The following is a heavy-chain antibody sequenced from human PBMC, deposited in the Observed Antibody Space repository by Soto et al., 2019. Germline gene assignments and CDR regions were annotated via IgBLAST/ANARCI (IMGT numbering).Heavy chain of an antibody. J-gene: IGHJ6*02. CDR3: AKGRSYYYYYGVDV. CDR1: FSSCA. CDR2: IIDSGAST. V-gene: IGHV3-23*01. Sequence: FSSCAMGWVRPAPGKGLEWVSDIIDSGASTYYADSVKGRFTISRDNSKSTLYLQMNSLRAEDTALYYCAKGRSYYYYYGVDVWGQGTTVTVSS.